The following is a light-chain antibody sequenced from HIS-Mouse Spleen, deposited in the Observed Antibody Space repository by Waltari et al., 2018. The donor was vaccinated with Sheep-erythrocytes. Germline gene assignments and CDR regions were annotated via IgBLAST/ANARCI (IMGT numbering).Light chain of an antibody. J-gene: IGKJ2*01. CDR2: AAS. CDR3: QQLNSYPHT. CDR1: QGISSY. Sequence: DIQLTQSPSFLSASVGDRVTITCRASQGISSYLAWYQQKPGKVPKLLIYAASPLQSGVPSRFSGSGSGTEFTLTISSLQPEDFATYYCQQLNSYPHTFGQGTKLEIK. V-gene: IGKV1-9*01.